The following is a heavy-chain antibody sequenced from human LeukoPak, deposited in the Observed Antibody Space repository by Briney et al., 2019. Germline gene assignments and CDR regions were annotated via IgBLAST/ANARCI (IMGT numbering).Heavy chain of an antibody. CDR3: ARHTPGGPLKQVPYGGDY. CDR2: INHSGST. J-gene: IGHJ4*02. CDR1: GGSLSDYY. D-gene: IGHD3-16*01. V-gene: IGHV4-34*01. Sequence: PSETLSLTCAVYGGSLSDYYWSWIRQPPGKGLEWIGEINHSGSTNYNPSLKSRVTISVDTSKNQFSLKLSSVTAADTAVYYCARHTPGGPLKQVPYGGDYWGQGTLVTVSS.